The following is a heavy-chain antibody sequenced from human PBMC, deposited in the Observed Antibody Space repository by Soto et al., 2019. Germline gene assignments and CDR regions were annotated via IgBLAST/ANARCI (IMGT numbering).Heavy chain of an antibody. V-gene: IGHV1-69*01. CDR3: AAELGFGKLSVV. CDR1: GDTFKNCV. CDR2: IIPLFGTT. D-gene: IGHD3-10*01. J-gene: IGHJ6*02. Sequence: QVQVVQSGVEVRRPGSSVKVSCKASGDTFKNCVISWVRQAPGQGLEWMGGIIPLFGTTDFAQRFQGRLTITTGESTTTANMDLSRLRSEDTATYYCAAELGFGKLSVVWGQGTTVIVSS.